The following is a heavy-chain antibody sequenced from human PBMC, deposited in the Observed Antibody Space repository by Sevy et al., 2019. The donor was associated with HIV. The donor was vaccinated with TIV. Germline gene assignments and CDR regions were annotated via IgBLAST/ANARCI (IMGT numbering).Heavy chain of an antibody. CDR2: IKQDGSDK. J-gene: IGHJ6*02. CDR1: GFTFSSHW. D-gene: IGHD6-13*01. V-gene: IGHV3-7*01. CDR3: ARDTGGIGMDV. Sequence: GPLRLSCAASGFTFSSHWMSWVRQAPGKGLEWVANIKQDGSDKYYVDSVKGRFTISRDNAKNSLSLQMNSLRAEDTAVYYCARDTGGIGMDVWGQGTTVTVSS.